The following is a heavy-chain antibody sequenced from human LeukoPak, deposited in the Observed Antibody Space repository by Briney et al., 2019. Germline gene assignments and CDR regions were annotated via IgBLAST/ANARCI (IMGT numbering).Heavy chain of an antibody. CDR3: ARQPVVNRGAVASNFDS. Sequence: MPSETLSLTCTVSGGLITTTTCYWGWIRQSPGKGLEWIASIYYRGDTYYNASLESRVSISIDTSKNQFSLKLNSMNAADTAVYFCARQPVVNRGAVASNFDSWGQGTLVTVSA. D-gene: IGHD6-19*01. V-gene: IGHV4-39*01. CDR2: IYYRGDT. J-gene: IGHJ4*02. CDR1: GGLITTTTCY.